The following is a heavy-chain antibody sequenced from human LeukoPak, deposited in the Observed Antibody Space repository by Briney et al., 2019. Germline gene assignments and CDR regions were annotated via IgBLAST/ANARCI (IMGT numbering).Heavy chain of an antibody. V-gene: IGHV6-1*01. D-gene: IGHD1-14*01. J-gene: IGHJ4*02. Sequence: SQTLSLTCGISGDSVSSNTGAWNWIRQSPSRGLEWLGKTYYRSKWNNDYAVSVKDRITINPDTSKDQFSLPLNSVTPEDTAVYYCAREVFKYGRFYFDYWGQGTPVTVSS. CDR3: AREVFKYGRFYFDY. CDR1: GDSVSSNTGA. CDR2: TYYRSKWNN.